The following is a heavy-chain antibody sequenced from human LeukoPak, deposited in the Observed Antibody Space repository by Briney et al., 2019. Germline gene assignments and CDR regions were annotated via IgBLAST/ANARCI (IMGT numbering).Heavy chain of an antibody. CDR2: MNSDGSTI. Sequence: HPWGPLRLSCAASGFIFSSSWVHWIRQTPGRGLVWVSRMNSDGSTINYADSVKGRFTVSRDNAKSTLYLQMNSLRAEDTAVYYCARGGNYYLDYWGQGTLVTVSS. J-gene: IGHJ4*02. V-gene: IGHV3-74*01. CDR3: ARGGNYYLDY. CDR1: GFIFSSSW. D-gene: IGHD1-1*01.